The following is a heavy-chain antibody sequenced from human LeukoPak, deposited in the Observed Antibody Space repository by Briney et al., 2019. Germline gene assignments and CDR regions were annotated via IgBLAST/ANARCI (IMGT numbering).Heavy chain of an antibody. CDR1: GYTFTGYY. CDR3: ARGTAYDSSGYFPYFGY. Sequence: VASVKVSCKASGYTFTGYYMHWVRQAPGQGLEWMGWINPNSGGTNYAQKFQGRVTMTRDTSISTAYMELSRLRSDDTAVYYCARGTAYDSSGYFPYFGYWGQGTLVTVSS. V-gene: IGHV1-2*02. CDR2: INPNSGGT. D-gene: IGHD3-22*01. J-gene: IGHJ4*02.